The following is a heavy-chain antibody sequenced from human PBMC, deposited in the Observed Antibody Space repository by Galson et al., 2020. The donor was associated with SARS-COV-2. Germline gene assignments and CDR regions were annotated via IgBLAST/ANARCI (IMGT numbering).Heavy chain of an antibody. Sequence: GGSLRLSCAASGFTFSNYWMHWVRQAPGKGLVWVSRINVDGRSRTYADSWKGRFTISRDSAKNTVSLQMNSLRAEDTAVYYCATQEFYYGSSGYEESDYGMDVWGQGTTVTVSS. CDR1: GFTFSNYW. V-gene: IGHV3-74*01. D-gene: IGHD3-22*01. CDR2: INVDGRSR. CDR3: ATQEFYYGSSGYEESDYGMDV. J-gene: IGHJ6*02.